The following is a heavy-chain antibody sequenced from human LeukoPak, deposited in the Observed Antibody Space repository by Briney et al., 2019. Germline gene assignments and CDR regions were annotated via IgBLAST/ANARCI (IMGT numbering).Heavy chain of an antibody. CDR3: ARSAVGATGGY. V-gene: IGHV1-69*04. CDR2: IIPILGIA. Sequence: SVKVSCKASGGTFSSYAISWVRQAPGQGLEWMGRIIPILGIANYAQKFQGRVTITADKSTSTAYMELSSLRSEDTAVYYCARSAVGATGGYWGQGTLVTVSS. CDR1: GGTFSSYA. J-gene: IGHJ4*02. D-gene: IGHD1-26*01.